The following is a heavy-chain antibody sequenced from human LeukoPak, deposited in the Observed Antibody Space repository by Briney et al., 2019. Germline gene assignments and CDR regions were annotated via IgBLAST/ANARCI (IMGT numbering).Heavy chain of an antibody. J-gene: IGHJ4*02. CDR2: IYTNGGA. CDR3: AREPPGY. V-gene: IGHV4-61*02. Sequence: SETLSLTCTVSGGSVTSGNYYWNWIRQPAGKGLEWIGRIYTNGGASYNPSLKSRFTISIDASKNQFSLKLSSVTAADTAVYYCAREPPGYWGQGILVTVSS. CDR1: GGSVTSGNYY.